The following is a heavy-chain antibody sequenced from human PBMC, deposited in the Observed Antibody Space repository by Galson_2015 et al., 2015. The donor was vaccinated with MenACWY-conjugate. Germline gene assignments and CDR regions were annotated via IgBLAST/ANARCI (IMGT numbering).Heavy chain of an antibody. J-gene: IGHJ6*02. V-gene: IGHV3-11*05. Sequence: SLRLSCAASGFTFSDYYMSWIRQAPGKGLEWVSYISSSSSYTNYADSVKGRFTISRDNAKNSLYLQMNSLRAEDTAVNYCARDLGYDFWSGDYYGMDVWGQGTTVTVSS. CDR2: ISSSSSYT. D-gene: IGHD3-3*01. CDR1: GFTFSDYY. CDR3: ARDLGYDFWSGDYYGMDV.